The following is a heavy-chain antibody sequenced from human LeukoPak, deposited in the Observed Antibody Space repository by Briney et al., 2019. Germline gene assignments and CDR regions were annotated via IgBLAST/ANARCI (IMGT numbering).Heavy chain of an antibody. V-gene: IGHV3-30-3*01. Sequence: GGSLRLSCAVSGFTFSSYAMHWVRQAPGKGLEWVAVISYDGSNKYYADSVKGRFTISRDNSKNTLYLQMNSLRAEDTAVYYCARLNYYDSSGPNDYWGQGTLVTVSS. D-gene: IGHD3-22*01. J-gene: IGHJ4*02. CDR1: GFTFSSYA. CDR2: ISYDGSNK. CDR3: ARLNYYDSSGPNDY.